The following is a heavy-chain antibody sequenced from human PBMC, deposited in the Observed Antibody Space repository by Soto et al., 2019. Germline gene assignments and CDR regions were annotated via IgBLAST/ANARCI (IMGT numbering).Heavy chain of an antibody. CDR2: ISYDGSNE. CDR3: ARDSASGWSHTFDY. CDR1: GFTFSSYA. Sequence: GGSLRLSXAASGFTFSSYAMHRVRQAPGKGLEWLAVISYDGSNEYYADSVKGRFTISRDNSKNTLYLQMNSLRAEDTAVYHCARDSASGWSHTFDYWGQGTLVTVSS. V-gene: IGHV3-30-3*01. D-gene: IGHD6-19*01. J-gene: IGHJ4*02.